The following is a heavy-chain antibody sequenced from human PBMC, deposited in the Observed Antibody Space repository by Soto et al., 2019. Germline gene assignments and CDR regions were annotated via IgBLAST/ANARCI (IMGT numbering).Heavy chain of an antibody. D-gene: IGHD5-12*01. V-gene: IGHV4-4*02. CDR2: IYHSGST. Sequence: SETLSLTCAVSGGSISRSNWWSWGRQPPGKGLEWIGEIYHSGSTNYNPSLKSRVTISVDNSENQFSLKLSSVTAADTAVYYCASIRDGYRSAFDIWGQGTMVT. CDR3: ASIRDGYRSAFDI. CDR1: GGSISRSNW. J-gene: IGHJ3*02.